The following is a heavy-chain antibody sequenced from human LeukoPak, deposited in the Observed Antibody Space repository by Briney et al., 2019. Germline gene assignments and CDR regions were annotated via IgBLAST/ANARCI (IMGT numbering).Heavy chain of an antibody. D-gene: IGHD3-9*01. CDR1: GYTFTSYG. CDR2: ISAYNGNT. CDR3: ARVRAYYDILTGYYNFDY. J-gene: IGHJ4*02. Sequence: GASVKVSCKASGYTFTSYGISWVRQAPGQGLEWMGWISAYNGNTNYAQKLQGRVTMTTDTSTSTAYMELRSLRSDDTAVYYCARVRAYYDILTGYYNFDYWGQGTLVTVSS. V-gene: IGHV1-18*01.